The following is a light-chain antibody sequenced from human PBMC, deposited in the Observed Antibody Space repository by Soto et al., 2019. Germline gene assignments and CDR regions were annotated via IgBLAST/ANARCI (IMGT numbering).Light chain of an antibody. J-gene: IGKJ1*01. Sequence: EIVLTQSPATLSLSPGERATLSCRASQSVSSYLAWYQQKPGQAPRLLIYDASNRATGIPARFSGSGSGTDFTLTISSLEPEDFAVYYCHQRSHSWTFGQGTKVEIK. CDR3: HQRSHSWT. V-gene: IGKV3-11*01. CDR2: DAS. CDR1: QSVSSY.